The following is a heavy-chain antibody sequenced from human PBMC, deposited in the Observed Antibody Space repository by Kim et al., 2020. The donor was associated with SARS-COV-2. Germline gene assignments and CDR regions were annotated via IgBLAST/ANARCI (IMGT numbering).Heavy chain of an antibody. J-gene: IGHJ3*01. CDR3: ARAAVPAAIRPAFDV. V-gene: IGHV4-39*01. D-gene: IGHD2-2*02. CDR2: SDYSGNT. Sequence: SETLSLTCTVSGGSISSSTYYWGWIRQSPGKGLEWIGSSDYSGNTYYKPSLKSRVTISVYTAKHQFSLKRSTVTAADTALYFCARAAVPAAIRPAFDVWG. CDR1: GGSISSSTYY.